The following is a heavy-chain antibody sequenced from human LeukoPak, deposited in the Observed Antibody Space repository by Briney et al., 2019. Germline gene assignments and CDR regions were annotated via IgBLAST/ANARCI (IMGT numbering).Heavy chain of an antibody. CDR1: GFTFSSYW. D-gene: IGHD2-2*01. V-gene: IGHV3-7*01. CDR3: ARGYCSSTSCPALYYYYMDV. CDR2: IKQDGSEK. Sequence: GGSLRLSCAASGFTFSSYWMSWVRQAPGKGLEWVANIKQDGSEKYYVDSVKGRFTISRDNAKNSLYLQMNSLRAEDTAVYYCARGYCSSTSCPALYYYYMDVWGKGTTVTVSS. J-gene: IGHJ6*03.